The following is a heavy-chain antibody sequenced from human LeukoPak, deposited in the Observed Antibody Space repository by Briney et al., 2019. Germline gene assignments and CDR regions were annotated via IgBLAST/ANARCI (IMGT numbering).Heavy chain of an antibody. V-gene: IGHV3-30*03. J-gene: IGHJ4*02. CDR2: ISYDGSNK. CDR3: ARDQLAYSGYDTLFDY. D-gene: IGHD5-12*01. Sequence: TGGSLRLSCAASGFTFSSYWMSWVRQAPGKGLEWVAVISYDGSNKYYAESVKGRFTISRDNSKNTLYLQLNSLRPDDTAVYYCARDQLAYSGYDTLFDYWGQGTLVTVSS. CDR1: GFTFSSYW.